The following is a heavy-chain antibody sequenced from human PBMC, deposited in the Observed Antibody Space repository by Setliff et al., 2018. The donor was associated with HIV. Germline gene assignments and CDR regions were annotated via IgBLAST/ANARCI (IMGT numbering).Heavy chain of an antibody. Sequence: PGESLKISCRVSGYSFTSYWIAWVRQMPGRGLEWMGNIYPGDSETRYSPSFVGQVTFSVDKSVNTAYLQRRSLKASDTAMYYCARGGRYDSGGYYPPPAGRIDSWGPGTLVTVSS. D-gene: IGHD3-22*01. V-gene: IGHV5-51*01. CDR1: GYSFTSYW. J-gene: IGHJ4*02. CDR2: IYPGDSET. CDR3: ARGGRYDSGGYYPPPAGRIDS.